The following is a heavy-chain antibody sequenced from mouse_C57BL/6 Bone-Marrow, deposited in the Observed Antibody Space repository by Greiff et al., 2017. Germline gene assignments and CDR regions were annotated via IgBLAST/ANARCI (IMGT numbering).Heavy chain of an antibody. V-gene: IGHV1-72*01. J-gene: IGHJ4*01. CDR1: GYTFTSYW. CDR2: IDPNSGGT. Sequence: QVQLQQPGAELVKPGASVKLSCKASGYTFTSYWMHWVKQRPGRGLEWIGRIDPNSGGTKYNEKFKSKATLTVDKPSSTAYLRLSSLTSEDSAVYYCVFTTVMATRGYYAMDYWGQGTSVTVSS. CDR3: VFTTVMATRGYYAMDY. D-gene: IGHD1-1*01.